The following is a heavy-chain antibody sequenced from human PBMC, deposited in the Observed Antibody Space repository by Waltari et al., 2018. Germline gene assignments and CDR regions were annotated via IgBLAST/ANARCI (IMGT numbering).Heavy chain of an antibody. CDR1: NASITSGVYF. V-gene: IGHV4-39*01. J-gene: IGHJ4*02. CDR3: VRQAPDSSGFFPNYFDS. CDR2: IYYSGRT. D-gene: IGHD3-22*01. Sequence: QLQLNMSGPGLVKPSETLSLTCAVSNASITSGVYFWGWIRQPPGKGLECVGVIYYSGRTFYNPSLKSRVTISVDKSKNLFSRRLRSVTAADTAVYYCVRQAPDSSGFFPNYFDSWGQGTLVTVSS.